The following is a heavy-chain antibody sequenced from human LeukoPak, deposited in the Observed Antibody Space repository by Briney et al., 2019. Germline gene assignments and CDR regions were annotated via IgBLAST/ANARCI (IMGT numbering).Heavy chain of an antibody. CDR2: ISSSSSYI. CDR3: ARDWPEDIVVVPAASFDY. V-gene: IGHV3-21*01. Sequence: GGSLRLSCAASGFTFSSYATSWVRQAPGKGLERVSSISSSSSYIYYADSVKGRFTISRDNAKNSLYLQMNSLRAEDTAVYYCARDWPEDIVVVPAASFDYWGQGTLVTVSS. D-gene: IGHD2-2*01. CDR1: GFTFSSYA. J-gene: IGHJ4*02.